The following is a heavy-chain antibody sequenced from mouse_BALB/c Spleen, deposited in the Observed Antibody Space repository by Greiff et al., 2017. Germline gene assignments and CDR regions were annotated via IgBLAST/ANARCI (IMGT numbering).Heavy chain of an antibody. CDR3: AREGGSRLAY. V-gene: IGHV1-82*01. Sequence: QVTLKESGPELVKPGASVKISCKASGYAFSSSWMNWVKQRPGQGLEWIGRIYPGDGDTNYNGKFKGKATLTADKSSSTAYMQLSSLTSVDSAVYFCAREGGSRLAYWGQGTLVTVSA. J-gene: IGHJ3*01. CDR2: IYPGDGDT. CDR1: GYAFSSSW.